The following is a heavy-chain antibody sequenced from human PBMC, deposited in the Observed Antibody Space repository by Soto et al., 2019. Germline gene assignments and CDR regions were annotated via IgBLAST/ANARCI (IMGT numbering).Heavy chain of an antibody. V-gene: IGHV3-15*01. Sequence: LRLSCAASGFTFSSYWMSWVRQAPGKGLEWVGRIKSKTDGETTDYAAPVKGRFTISRDDSKNTLYLQMNSLKTEDTAVYYCTTAHGPYYYYGMDVWGQGTTVTVSS. CDR1: GFTFSSYW. CDR3: TTAHGPYYYYGMDV. CDR2: IKSKTDGETT. J-gene: IGHJ6*02.